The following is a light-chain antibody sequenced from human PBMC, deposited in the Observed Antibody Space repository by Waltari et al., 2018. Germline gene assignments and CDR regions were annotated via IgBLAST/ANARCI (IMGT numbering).Light chain of an antibody. CDR1: SSNIGAGYD. CDR3: QSYDSSLRGV. J-gene: IGLJ2*01. CDR2: GNS. V-gene: IGLV1-40*01. Sequence: SVLTQPPSVSGAPGPRVTISCTGSSSNIGAGYDVHWYQQLPGTAPKLLIYGNSNRPSGVPDRFSGSKSGTSASLAITGLQAEDEADYYCQSYDSSLRGVFGGGTKLTVL.